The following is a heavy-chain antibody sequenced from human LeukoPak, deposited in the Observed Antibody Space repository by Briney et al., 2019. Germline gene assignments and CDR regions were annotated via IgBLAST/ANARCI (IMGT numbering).Heavy chain of an antibody. Sequence: GGSLRLSCAASGFTFSSYGMHWVRQAPGKGLEWVAVIWYDGSNKYYADSVKGRFTISRDNSKNTLYLQMNSLRAEDTAVYYCARDPSGLVGATRNTYYYYYMDVWGKGTTVTVSS. J-gene: IGHJ6*03. CDR2: IWYDGSNK. D-gene: IGHD1-26*01. V-gene: IGHV3-33*08. CDR1: GFTFSSYG. CDR3: ARDPSGLVGATRNTYYYYYMDV.